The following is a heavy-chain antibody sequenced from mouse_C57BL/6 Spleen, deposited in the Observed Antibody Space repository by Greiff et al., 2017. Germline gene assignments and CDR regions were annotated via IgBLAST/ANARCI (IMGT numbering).Heavy chain of an antibody. V-gene: IGHV1-53*01. D-gene: IGHD2-4*01. CDR2: INPSNGGT. CDR1: GYTFTSSW. CDR3: ASSAYDYDGYYYAMDY. Sequence: QVQLQQSGTELVKPGASVKLSCTASGYTFTSSWMHWVKQRPGQGLEWIGNINPSNGGTNYNEKFKSKATLTVDKSSSTAYMQLSSLTSEDAAVYSCASSAYDYDGYYYAMDYWGQGTSVTVSS. J-gene: IGHJ4*01.